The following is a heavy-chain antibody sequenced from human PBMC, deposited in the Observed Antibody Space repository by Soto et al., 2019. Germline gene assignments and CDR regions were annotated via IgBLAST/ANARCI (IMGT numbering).Heavy chain of an antibody. Sequence: PGGSLRLSCAASGLTFSSYGMHWVCQAPGKGLEWVAVIWYDGSNKYYADSVKGRFTISRDNSKNTLYLQMNSLRAEDTAVYYCARDPGYRSEDYYYGMDVWGQGTTVTVSS. J-gene: IGHJ6*02. CDR3: ARDPGYRSEDYYYGMDV. D-gene: IGHD5-12*01. CDR2: IWYDGSNK. CDR1: GLTFSSYG. V-gene: IGHV3-33*01.